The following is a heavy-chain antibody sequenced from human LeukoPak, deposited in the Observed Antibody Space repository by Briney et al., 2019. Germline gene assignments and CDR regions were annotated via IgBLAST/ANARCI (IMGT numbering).Heavy chain of an antibody. Sequence: GVSLRLSCAASGFTFSTHRMVWLRQDPGKGREGLSYISSSSSTLYYAHPVRVRFTMSRYNDENSVYLQMNSLRAEDTAVYYCLRVETYAYYDSWGQGTLVTVSS. CDR1: GFTFSTHR. V-gene: IGHV3-48*01. CDR3: LRVETYAYYDS. CDR2: ISSSSSTL. D-gene: IGHD4-23*01. J-gene: IGHJ4*02.